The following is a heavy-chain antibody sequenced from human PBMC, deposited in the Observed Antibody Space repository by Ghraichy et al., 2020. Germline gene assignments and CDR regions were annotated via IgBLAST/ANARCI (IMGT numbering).Heavy chain of an antibody. V-gene: IGHV3-7*01. Sequence: RGSLRLSCAASGFTFSSHWMSWVRQAPGKGLEWVANINQAGSENYYVDSVKGRFTISRDNARNSLYLQLNRLRGEDTAVYYCARDGVDAGIYLDYWGQGTLVTVSS. D-gene: IGHD6-13*01. CDR1: GFTFSSHW. J-gene: IGHJ4*02. CDR2: INQAGSEN. CDR3: ARDGVDAGIYLDY.